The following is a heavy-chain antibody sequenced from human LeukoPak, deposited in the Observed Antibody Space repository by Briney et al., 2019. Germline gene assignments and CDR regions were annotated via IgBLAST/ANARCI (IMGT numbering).Heavy chain of an antibody. J-gene: IGHJ4*02. V-gene: IGHV5-51*01. CDR1: GYSFTTYW. D-gene: IGHD1-26*01. CDR3: ARRWELYCFDY. Sequence: GESLKISCRVSGYSFTTYWVGWVRQMPGKGLEWMGIIYPGDSDTRYSPSFQGQVTISADKSISTAYLQWSSLKASDTAMYYCARRWELYCFDYWGQGTLVTVSS. CDR2: IYPGDSDT.